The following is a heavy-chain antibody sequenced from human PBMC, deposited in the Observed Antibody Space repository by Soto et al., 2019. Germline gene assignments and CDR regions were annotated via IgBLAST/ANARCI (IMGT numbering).Heavy chain of an antibody. V-gene: IGHV1-2*02. J-gene: IGHJ4*02. D-gene: IGHD3-10*01. CDR1: GYTFTGHY. Sequence: GASVKVSCKASGYTFTGHYIHWVRQAPGQGPEWMGEIGPASGDTRYAQKFQGRVTMTRDTSITTVYMVLNNLSPDDTAVYYCGRGRSGQLVVFYWGQGTPVTVSS. CDR3: GRGRSGQLVVFY. CDR2: IGPASGDT.